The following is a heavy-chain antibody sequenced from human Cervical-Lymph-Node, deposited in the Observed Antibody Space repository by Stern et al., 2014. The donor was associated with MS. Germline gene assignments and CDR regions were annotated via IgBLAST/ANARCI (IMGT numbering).Heavy chain of an antibody. CDR1: GGTFSNHA. CDR2: IISLSGTR. V-gene: IGHV1-69*01. Sequence: QMQVGQYGAEVKKPGSSGKVSGKGSGGTFSNHAINWVRQAPGQGLEWMGGIISLSGTRKSAQNFQGRVTITADESSNTAYMELSSLKSDDTANYYCARDLGSLGFCSGGPCAYNWFDPWGPGTLVSVSS. CDR3: ARDLGSLGFCSGGPCAYNWFDP. D-gene: IGHD2-15*01. J-gene: IGHJ5*02.